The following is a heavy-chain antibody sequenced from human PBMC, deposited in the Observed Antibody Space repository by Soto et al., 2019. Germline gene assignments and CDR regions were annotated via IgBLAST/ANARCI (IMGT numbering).Heavy chain of an antibody. V-gene: IGHV1-18*01. J-gene: IGHJ4*02. CDR2: ISAHNGNT. Sequence: QVHLVQSGAEVKKPGASVKVSCQASGYAFTTYGITWVRQAPGQGLEWMGWISAHNGNTNYAQKLQGRVTVTRDTSTSTAYMELRSLRSDDTAVYYCWRGRYGDYWGQGALVNGSS. CDR1: GYAFTTYG. D-gene: IGHD1-1*01. CDR3: WRGRYGDY.